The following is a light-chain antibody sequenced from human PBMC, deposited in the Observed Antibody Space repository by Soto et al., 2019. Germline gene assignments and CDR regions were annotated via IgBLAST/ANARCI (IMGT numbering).Light chain of an antibody. CDR3: QQYKNWPPVYS. Sequence: EIVLTQSPATLPVSPGERATLSCRASQSVNRKLAWYQQRPGQAPRLLIYDASIRATGIPARFSGSGSGTVFTLTISSLQSEDFAVYYCQQYKNWPPVYSFGQGTMLDIK. V-gene: IGKV3D-15*01. CDR1: QSVNRK. CDR2: DAS. J-gene: IGKJ2*03.